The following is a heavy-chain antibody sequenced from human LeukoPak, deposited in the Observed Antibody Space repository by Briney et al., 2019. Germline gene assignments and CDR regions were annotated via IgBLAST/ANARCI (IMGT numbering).Heavy chain of an antibody. V-gene: IGHV4-34*01. CDR3: ARGRLWFGELFSWFDP. J-gene: IGHJ5*02. CDR2: INHSGST. D-gene: IGHD3-10*01. CDR1: GGSFSGYY. Sequence: SETLSLTCAVYGGSFSGYYWSWLRQPPGKGLEWLGEINHSGSTNYNPSLKSRVTISVDTSKNQFSLKLSSVTAADTAVYYCARGRLWFGELFSWFDPWGQGTLVTVSS.